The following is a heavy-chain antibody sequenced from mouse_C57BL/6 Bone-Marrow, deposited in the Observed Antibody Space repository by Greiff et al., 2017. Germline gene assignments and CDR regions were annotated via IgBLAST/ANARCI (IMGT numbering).Heavy chain of an antibody. CDR1: GYTFTSYW. V-gene: IGHV1-69*01. CDR3: AKYGSLDN. J-gene: IGHJ2*01. CDR2: IDPSDSYT. Sequence: QVQLQQPGAELVMPGASVKLSCKASGYTFTSYWMHWVKQRPGQGLEWIGEIDPSDSYTNYNQKFKGKSTLTVDKSSSTAYMQLSSLTSEDSAVYYCAKYGSLDNWGQGTTLPVSS. D-gene: IGHD1-1*01.